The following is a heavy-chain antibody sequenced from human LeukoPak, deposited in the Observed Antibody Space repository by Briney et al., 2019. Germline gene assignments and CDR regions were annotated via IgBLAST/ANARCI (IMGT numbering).Heavy chain of an antibody. V-gene: IGHV3-11*04. CDR1: GFTFSDYY. CDR3: EGKYYYDSSGY. J-gene: IGHJ4*02. Sequence: GGSLRLSCAASGFTFSDYYMSWIRQAPGKGLEWVSYISSSGSTIYYADSVKGRFTISRDNAKNSLYLQMNSLRAEDTAVYYCEGKYYYDSSGYWGQGTLVTVSS. CDR2: ISSSGSTI. D-gene: IGHD3-22*01.